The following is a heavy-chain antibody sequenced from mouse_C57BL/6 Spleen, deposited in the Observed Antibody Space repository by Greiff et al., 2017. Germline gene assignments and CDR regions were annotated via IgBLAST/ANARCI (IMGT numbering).Heavy chain of an antibody. Sequence: EVKLVESGGGLVKPGGSLKLSCAASGFTFSSYAMSWVRQTPDKRLEWVATISDGGSYTYYPDNVKGRFTISRDNAKKNLYLQMSHLKSEDTAMYYFARAHYGRSYWYFDVWGTGTTVTVAS. CDR3: ARAHYGRSYWYFDV. CDR1: GFTFSSYA. CDR2: ISDGGSYT. D-gene: IGHD1-1*01. V-gene: IGHV5-4*03. J-gene: IGHJ1*03.